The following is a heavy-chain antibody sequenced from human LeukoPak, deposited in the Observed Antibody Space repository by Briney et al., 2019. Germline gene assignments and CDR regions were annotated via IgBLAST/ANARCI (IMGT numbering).Heavy chain of an antibody. D-gene: IGHD3-3*01. CDR3: ARASFLEWLFYYYYYGMDV. Sequence: ASVKVSCKASGYTFTGYYMHWVRQAPGQGLEWMGWINPNSGGTNYAQKFQGRVTMTRDTSISTAYMELSRLRSDDTAVYYCARASFLEWLFYYYYYGMDVWGQGTTVTVSS. V-gene: IGHV1-2*02. CDR1: GYTFTGYY. J-gene: IGHJ6*02. CDR2: INPNSGGT.